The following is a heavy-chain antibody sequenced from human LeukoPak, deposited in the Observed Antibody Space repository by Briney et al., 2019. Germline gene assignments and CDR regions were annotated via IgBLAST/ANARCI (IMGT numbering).Heavy chain of an antibody. Sequence: PGGSLTLSCAASGFTFSRNWISWVRQAPGKGLEWVANIKQDGSETNYVDSVKGRFTISRDNAKNSLHLQMNSLRVDDAAVYYCARARALVEALAALPYYFDYWGRGSLVTVSP. CDR3: ARARALVEALAALPYYFDY. V-gene: IGHV3-7*01. J-gene: IGHJ4*02. CDR1: GFTFSRNW. D-gene: IGHD2-15*01. CDR2: IKQDGSET.